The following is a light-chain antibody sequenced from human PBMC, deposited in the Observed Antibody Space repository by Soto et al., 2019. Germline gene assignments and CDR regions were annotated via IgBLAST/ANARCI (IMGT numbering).Light chain of an antibody. CDR3: QQHAHWPLT. CDR2: EAS. V-gene: IGKV3-11*01. J-gene: IGKJ4*01. CDR1: QSVGNN. Sequence: EIVLTQSPATLSLSPGERATLSCRASQSVGNNLAWYQQKPGQAPGLLIYEASTRATGIPARFSGSGSGTDFTRTISILEPEDFAVYYCQQHAHWPLTFGGGTKVESK.